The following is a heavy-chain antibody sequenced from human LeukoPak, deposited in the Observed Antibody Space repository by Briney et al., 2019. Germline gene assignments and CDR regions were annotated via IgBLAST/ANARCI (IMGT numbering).Heavy chain of an antibody. V-gene: IGHV4-4*07. D-gene: IGHD3-10*01. Sequence: PSETLSLTCTISGGSISTYYWSWIRQPAGKGLEWIGRIYTSGSTNYNPSLKSRVTISVDTSKNQFSLKLSSVTAADTAVYYCARRGRTMVRGVIISGNYYYYYMDVWGKGTTVTISS. CDR2: IYTSGST. CDR1: GGSISTYY. J-gene: IGHJ6*03. CDR3: ARRGRTMVRGVIISGNYYYYYMDV.